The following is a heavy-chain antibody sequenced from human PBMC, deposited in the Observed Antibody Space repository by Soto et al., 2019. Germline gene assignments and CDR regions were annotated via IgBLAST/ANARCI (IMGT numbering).Heavy chain of an antibody. D-gene: IGHD3-9*01. CDR2: IIPIFGTA. CDR1: GGTFCSYA. J-gene: IGHJ6*01. CDR3: ARELLGYDMFSGYGTRDINTYYYYGMEV. V-gene: IGHV1-69*13. Sequence: PVNVSCKASGGTFCSYAISWVRQAPGQGLEWMGGIIPIFGTANYAQKFQGRVTITADESTSTAYMELSSPRSEDTAVYSCARELLGYDMFSGYGTRDINTYYYYGMEVCGQGTKVSV.